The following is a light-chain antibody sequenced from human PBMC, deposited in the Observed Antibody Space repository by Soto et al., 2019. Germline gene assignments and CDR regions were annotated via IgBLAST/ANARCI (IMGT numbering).Light chain of an antibody. CDR2: AAS. Sequence: EIVLTQSPVTLSLSPGERATLSCRASQSVRSSYLAWYQQKPGQAPRLLIYAASSRATGIPDRFSGSGSGTDFTLTISRLEPEDFAVYYCQQYGSSPVAFGQGTKVDIK. J-gene: IGKJ1*01. CDR3: QQYGSSPVA. V-gene: IGKV3-20*01. CDR1: QSVRSSY.